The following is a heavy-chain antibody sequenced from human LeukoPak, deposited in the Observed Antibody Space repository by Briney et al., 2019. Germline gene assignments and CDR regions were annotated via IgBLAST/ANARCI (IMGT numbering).Heavy chain of an antibody. J-gene: IGHJ6*03. D-gene: IGHD3-16*01. CDR2: IIPIFGTA. V-gene: IGHV1-69*05. CDR1: GGTFSSYA. Sequence: SVKVSCKASGGTFSSYAISWVRQAPGQGLEWMGGIIPIFGTANYAQKFQGRVTITTGESTSTAYMELSSLRSEDTAVYYCARTLDMSGAGGVYYYYMDVWGKGTTVTVSS. CDR3: ARTLDMSGAGGVYYYYMDV.